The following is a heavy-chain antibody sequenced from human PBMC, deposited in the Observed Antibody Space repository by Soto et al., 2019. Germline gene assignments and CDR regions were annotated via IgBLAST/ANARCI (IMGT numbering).Heavy chain of an antibody. V-gene: IGHV3-23*01. CDR2: ISGSGGST. CDR3: AKDRAHITMIVVVITSLGFDY. J-gene: IGHJ4*02. CDR1: GFTFSSNA. D-gene: IGHD3-22*01. Sequence: EVQLLESGGGLVQPGGSLRLSCAASGFTFSSNAMSWVRQAPGKGLEWVSAISGSGGSTYYADSVKGRFTISRDNSKNTLYLQMNSLRAEDTAVYYCAKDRAHITMIVVVITSLGFDYWGQGTLVTVSS.